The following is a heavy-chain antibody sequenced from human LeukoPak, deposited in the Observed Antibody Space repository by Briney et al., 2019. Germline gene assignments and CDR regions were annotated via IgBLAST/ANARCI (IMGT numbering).Heavy chain of an antibody. V-gene: IGHV5-51*01. D-gene: IGHD3-10*01. CDR3: ARRPPLGRGVAWFDP. Sequence: GESLKISCKGSGYSFTSYWIGWVRQMPGKGLEWMGIIYPGDSDTRYSPSFQGRVTISADKSISTAYLQWSSLKASDTAMYYCARRPPLGRGVAWFDPWGQGTLVTVSS. CDR2: IYPGDSDT. J-gene: IGHJ5*02. CDR1: GYSFTSYW.